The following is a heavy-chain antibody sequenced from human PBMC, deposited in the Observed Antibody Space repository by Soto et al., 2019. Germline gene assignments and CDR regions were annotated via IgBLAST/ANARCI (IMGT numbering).Heavy chain of an antibody. CDR1: GFSFNNHG. V-gene: IGHV3-33*01. Sequence: QVQLAESGGGVVQPGRSLRLSCAASGFSFNNHGMHWVRQAPGKGLEWVAVIWYDGSYKYYADSVKGRFTISRDNSKNTLDLQMNSLRAEDTALYYCARQQMVSYYFDSWGQGTLVTVSS. J-gene: IGHJ4*02. CDR3: ARQQMVSYYFDS. CDR2: IWYDGSYK. D-gene: IGHD2-8*01.